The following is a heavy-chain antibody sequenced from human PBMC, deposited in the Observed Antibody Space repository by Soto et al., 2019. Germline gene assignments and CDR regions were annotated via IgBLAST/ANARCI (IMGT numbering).Heavy chain of an antibody. CDR3: AKDVRAKCDGDCYRFDS. D-gene: IGHD2-21*02. Sequence: GGSLRLSCAASGITVRRYAITWVRQAPGKGLEWVSTISGSGGTTHYADSVEGRFTISSDNSKNTLLLPMSSLRAEDTAVYYCAKDVRAKCDGDCYRFDSWGQGTLVTVSS. V-gene: IGHV3-23*01. CDR1: GITVRRYA. CDR2: ISGSGGTT. J-gene: IGHJ4*02.